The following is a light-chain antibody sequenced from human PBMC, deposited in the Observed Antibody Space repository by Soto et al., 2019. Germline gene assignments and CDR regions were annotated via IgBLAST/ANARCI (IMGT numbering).Light chain of an antibody. CDR3: QQANSFPRT. V-gene: IGKV1-12*01. Sequence: IQMTQSPSSVSASLGDRVTITCRASQDISSWLAWYQQKPGKAPKLLIYAASNLQNGVPSRFSGSGFGTDFTLTISSLQPEDFATYYCQQANSFPRTLGQGTKVDIK. CDR1: QDISSW. J-gene: IGKJ1*01. CDR2: AAS.